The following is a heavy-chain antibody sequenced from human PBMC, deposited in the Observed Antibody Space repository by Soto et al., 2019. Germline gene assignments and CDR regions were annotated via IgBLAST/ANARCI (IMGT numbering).Heavy chain of an antibody. D-gene: IGHD6-13*01. CDR1: GFTFSSYD. CDR3: ARASSWYGMYYYYYMDV. CDR2: IGTAGDT. Sequence: GGSLRLSCAASGFTFSSYDMHWVRQATGKGLEWVSAIGTAGDTYYPGSVKGRFTISRENAKNSLYLQMNSLRAGDTAVYYCARASSWYGMYYYYYMDVWGKGTTVNVSS. V-gene: IGHV3-13*01. J-gene: IGHJ6*03.